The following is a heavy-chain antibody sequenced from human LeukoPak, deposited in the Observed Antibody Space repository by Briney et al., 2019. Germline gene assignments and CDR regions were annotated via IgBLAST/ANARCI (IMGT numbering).Heavy chain of an antibody. CDR3: ARGSIVGASRFDY. J-gene: IGHJ4*02. CDR2: ISSSSISK. Sequence: GGSLRLSCTASGFTFSSYSMNWVRQAPGKGLEWVSHISSSSISKYHADSVKGRFTISRDDGKNSLYLQMNSLRAEDTALYYCARGSIVGASRFDYWGQGTLVTVSS. V-gene: IGHV3-48*01. CDR1: GFTFSSYS. D-gene: IGHD1-26*01.